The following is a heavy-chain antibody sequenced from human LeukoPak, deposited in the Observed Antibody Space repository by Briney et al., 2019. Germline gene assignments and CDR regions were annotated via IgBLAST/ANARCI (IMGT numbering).Heavy chain of an antibody. CDR3: ARVPASFRSSSWTNAVFDY. D-gene: IGHD6-13*01. Sequence: GASVKVSCKASGYTFIGYYMHWVRQAPGQGLEWMGGIIPIFGTANYAQKFQGRVTITADESTSTAYMELSSLRSEDTAVYYCARVPASFRSSSWTNAVFDYWGQGTLVTVSS. CDR1: GYTFIGYY. CDR2: IIPIFGTA. V-gene: IGHV1-69*13. J-gene: IGHJ4*02.